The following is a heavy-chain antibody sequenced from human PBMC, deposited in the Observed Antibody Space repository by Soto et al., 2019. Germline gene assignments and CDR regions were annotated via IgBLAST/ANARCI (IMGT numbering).Heavy chain of an antibody. CDR1: GYTFSSYV. CDR2: INGNTGQT. V-gene: IGHV1-18*01. CDR3: AREIKWEPLPF. J-gene: IGHJ4*02. D-gene: IGHD1-26*01. Sequence: QVQLGQSGAEVREPGASVKVSCKTSGYTFSSYVITWVRHAPGQGLEWRGWINGNTGQTIYAMNLEDRVTISTAPSTSPAYMDLRSLTSDDTAVYYCAREIKWEPLPFWGQGALVIVSS.